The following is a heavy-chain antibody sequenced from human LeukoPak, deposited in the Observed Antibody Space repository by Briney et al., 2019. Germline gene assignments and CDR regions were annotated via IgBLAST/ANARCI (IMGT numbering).Heavy chain of an antibody. CDR2: INPSGGST. CDR3: ARDSEMATIEGFDC. Sequence: GASVKVSCKASGYTFTTYYMHWVRQAPGQGLEWMGIINPSGGSTIYAQRFQGRVTMTRDTSTSTVFVELSSLRSEDTAVYFCARDSEMATIEGFDCWGQGTLVTVSS. V-gene: IGHV1-46*01. J-gene: IGHJ4*02. CDR1: GYTFTTYY. D-gene: IGHD5-24*01.